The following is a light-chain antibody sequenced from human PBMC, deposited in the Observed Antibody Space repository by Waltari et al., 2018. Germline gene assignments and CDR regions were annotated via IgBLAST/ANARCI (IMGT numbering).Light chain of an antibody. V-gene: IGLV2-11*01. CDR1: SSDVGDYNS. CDR2: DVD. J-gene: IGLJ1*01. Sequence: QSALTQPPSVSGSPGQSVTISCTGPSSDVGDYNSVPWYQQHPGKAPRLLIYDVDKRPSGVPDRFSGSKSGNTASLTISGLHADDEADYFCCSYAGRFAFGTGTQVIV. CDR3: CSYAGRFA.